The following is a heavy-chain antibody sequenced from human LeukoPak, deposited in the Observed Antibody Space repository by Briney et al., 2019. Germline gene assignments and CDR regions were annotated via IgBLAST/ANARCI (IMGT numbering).Heavy chain of an antibody. D-gene: IGHD2-2*01. Sequence: GGSLRLSCAASGFTFDDYGMSWVRQAPGKGLEWVSGINWNGGSTGYADSVKGRFTISRDNTKNSLYLQMNSLRAEDTAVYYCAKDRAASCYGACWRFDPWGQGTRVTVSS. CDR2: INWNGGST. CDR3: AKDRAASCYGACWRFDP. CDR1: GFTFDDYG. V-gene: IGHV3-20*04. J-gene: IGHJ5*02.